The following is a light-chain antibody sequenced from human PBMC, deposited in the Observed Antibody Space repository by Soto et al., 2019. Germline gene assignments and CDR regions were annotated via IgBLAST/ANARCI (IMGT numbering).Light chain of an antibody. CDR1: QSVSSN. Sequence: EVVMTQSPATLSVSPGESDTLSRRASQSVSSNLAWYQQKPGQAPRLLIYGASTRATGIPARFSGSGSGTEFTLTISSLQSEDFAVYYCQQYNNWPRTFGQGTKVDIK. CDR2: GAS. V-gene: IGKV3-15*01. CDR3: QQYNNWPRT. J-gene: IGKJ1*01.